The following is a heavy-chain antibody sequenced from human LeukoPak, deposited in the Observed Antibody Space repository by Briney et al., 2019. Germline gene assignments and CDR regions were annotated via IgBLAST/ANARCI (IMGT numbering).Heavy chain of an antibody. CDR3: AKDMSPYDFWSGAMEGYFDY. V-gene: IGHV3-9*01. Sequence: GGSLRLSCAASGFTVSSNYMSWVRQAPGKGLEWVSGISWNSGSIGYADSVKGRFTISRDNAKNSLYLQMNSLRAEDTALYYCAKDMSPYDFWSGAMEGYFDYWGQGTLVTVSS. CDR2: ISWNSGSI. CDR1: GFTVSSNY. J-gene: IGHJ4*02. D-gene: IGHD3-3*01.